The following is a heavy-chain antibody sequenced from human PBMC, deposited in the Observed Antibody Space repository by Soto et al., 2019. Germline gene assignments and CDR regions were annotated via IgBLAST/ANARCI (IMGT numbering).Heavy chain of an antibody. J-gene: IGHJ4*02. D-gene: IGHD3-10*02. CDR1: GGSISSYY. Sequence: LSLTCTVSGGSISSYYWSWIRQPPGKGLEWIGYIYYSGSTNYNPSLKSRVTISVDTSKNQFSLKLSSVTAADTAVYYCARQGFRAVKPLFGGPRYYFDYWGQGTLVTVSS. CDR2: IYYSGST. V-gene: IGHV4-59*08. CDR3: ARQGFRAVKPLFGGPRYYFDY.